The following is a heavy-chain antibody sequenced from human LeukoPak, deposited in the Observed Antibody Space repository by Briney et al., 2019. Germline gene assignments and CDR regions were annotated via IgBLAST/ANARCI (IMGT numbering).Heavy chain of an antibody. CDR1: GYTFTGYY. V-gene: IGHV1-2*02. CDR3: ARGYYDSSGYWDY. Sequence: GASVKVPCKASGYTFTGYYMHWVRQAPGQGLEWMGWINPNSGGTNYAQKFQGRVTMTRDTSISTAYMELSRLRSDDTAVYYCARGYYDSSGYWDYWGQGTLVTVSS. J-gene: IGHJ4*02. D-gene: IGHD3-22*01. CDR2: INPNSGGT.